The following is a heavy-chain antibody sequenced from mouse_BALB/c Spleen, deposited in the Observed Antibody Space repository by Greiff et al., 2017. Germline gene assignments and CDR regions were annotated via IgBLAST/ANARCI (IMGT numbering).Heavy chain of an antibody. V-gene: IGHV1S22*01. D-gene: IGHD2-4*01. CDR1: GYTFTSYW. CDR3: TRVGDYDDAMDY. Sequence: KQPGSELVRPGASVKLSCKASGYTFTSYWMHWVKQRHGQGLEWIGNIYPGSGSTNYDEKFKSKGTLTVDTSSSTAYMHLSSLTSEDSAVYYCTRVGDYDDAMDYWGQGTSVTVSS. CDR2: IYPGSGST. J-gene: IGHJ4*01.